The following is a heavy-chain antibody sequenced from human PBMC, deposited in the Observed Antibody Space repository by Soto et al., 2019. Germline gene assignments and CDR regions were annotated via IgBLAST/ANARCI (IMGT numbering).Heavy chain of an antibody. V-gene: IGHV1-2*02. CDR3: ARAKVIAARPTDYFDY. D-gene: IGHD6-6*01. CDR1: GYTFTGYY. Sequence: QVQLVQSGAEVKKPGASVKVSCNASGYTFTGYYMHWVRQAPGQGLEWMGWINPNSGGTNYAQKFQGGVTMTRDTSISTAYMELSRLRSDDTAVYYCARAKVIAARPTDYFDYWCQGTLVTVSS. CDR2: INPNSGGT. J-gene: IGHJ4*02.